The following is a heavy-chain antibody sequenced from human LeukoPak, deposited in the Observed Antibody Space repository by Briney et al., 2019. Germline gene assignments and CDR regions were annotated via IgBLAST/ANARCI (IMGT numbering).Heavy chain of an antibody. CDR3: AKNSHLDV. CDR2: ISGSGGST. CDR1: GFTIRNYA. V-gene: IGHV3-23*01. D-gene: IGHD4-23*01. Sequence: GVSLRLYCAASGFTIRNYAMSWVRQAPGKGLEWVSTISGSGGSTYHADSVKGRFTISRDNSKNTLYLQMNSLRAEDTAVYYCAKNSHLDVWGKGTTVTVSS. J-gene: IGHJ6*04.